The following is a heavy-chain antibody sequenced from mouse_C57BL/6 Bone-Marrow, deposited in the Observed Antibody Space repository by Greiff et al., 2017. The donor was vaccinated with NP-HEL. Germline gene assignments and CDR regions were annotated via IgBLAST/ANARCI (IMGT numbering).Heavy chain of an antibody. D-gene: IGHD1-1*01. V-gene: IGHV1-54*01. CDR1: GYAFTNYL. Sequence: VQLQQSGAELVRPGTSVKVSCKASGYAFTNYLIEWVKQRPGQGLEWIGVINPGSGGTNYNEKFKGKATLTADKSSSTAYMQLSSLTSEDSAVYFCARSRYYGSLYFDVWGTGTTVTVSS. CDR3: ARSRYYGSLYFDV. J-gene: IGHJ1*03. CDR2: INPGSGGT.